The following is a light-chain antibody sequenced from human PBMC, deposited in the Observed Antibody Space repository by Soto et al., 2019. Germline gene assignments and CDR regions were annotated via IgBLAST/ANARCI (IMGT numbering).Light chain of an antibody. J-gene: IGLJ2*01. CDR1: SSDVGSYNL. V-gene: IGLV2-23*01. CDR2: EGS. Sequence: QSALTQPASVSGSPGQSITISCTGTSSDVGSYNLVSWYQQHPGKAPKLMIYEGSKRPSGVSNRFSGSKSGNTASLTISGLQAEAEADYYCCSHAGSTLEVFGGGIQLTVL. CDR3: CSHAGSTLEV.